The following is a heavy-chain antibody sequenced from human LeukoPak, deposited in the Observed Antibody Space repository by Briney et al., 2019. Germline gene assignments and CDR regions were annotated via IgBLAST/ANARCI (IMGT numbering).Heavy chain of an antibody. CDR3: ARDRGYFDN. J-gene: IGHJ4*02. CDR1: GFIVSNNY. Sequence: GGSLRLSCAASGFIVSNNYMSWVRQAPGKGLEWVSVIYSGGSTYYADSVKGRFTISRDNVQNSLYLQMNSLRAEDTAMYYCARDRGYFDNWGQGTLVTVSS. V-gene: IGHV3-53*01. CDR2: IYSGGST.